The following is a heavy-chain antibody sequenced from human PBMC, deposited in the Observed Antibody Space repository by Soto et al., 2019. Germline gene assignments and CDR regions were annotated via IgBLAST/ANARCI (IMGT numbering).Heavy chain of an antibody. CDR3: ARHSRYDFWSGYYYYYMDV. CDR2: TYYTGNT. V-gene: IGHV4-59*08. J-gene: IGHJ6*03. D-gene: IGHD3-3*01. Sequence: SETLSLTCTVTGGSIGTYYWSWIRQPPGKGLEWIGHTYYTGNTNYNPSLKSRVTISVDTSKNQFSLKLSSVTAADTAVYYCARHSRYDFWSGYYYYYMDVWGKGTTVTVSS. CDR1: GGSIGTYY.